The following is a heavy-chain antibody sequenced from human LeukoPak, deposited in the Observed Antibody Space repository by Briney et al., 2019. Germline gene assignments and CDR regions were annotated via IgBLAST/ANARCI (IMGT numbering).Heavy chain of an antibody. CDR1: GGSFSGYY. J-gene: IGHJ5*02. D-gene: IGHD3-3*01. CDR3: ASQIRFLATLNWFDP. CDR2: IYYSGST. V-gene: IGHV4-34*01. Sequence: SETLSLTCAVYGGSFSGYYWSWIRQPPGKGLEWIGSIYYSGSTYYNPSLKSRVTISVDTSKNQFSLKLSSVTAADTAVYYCASQIRFLATLNWFDPWGQGTLVTVSS.